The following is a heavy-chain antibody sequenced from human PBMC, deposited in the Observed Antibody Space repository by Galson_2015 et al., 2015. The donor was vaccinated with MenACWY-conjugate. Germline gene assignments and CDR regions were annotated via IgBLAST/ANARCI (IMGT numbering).Heavy chain of an antibody. CDR3: AKALGTRRSIVGVTNGLDV. D-gene: IGHD1-26*01. CDR2: ISSGGNT. V-gene: IGHV3-23*01. Sequence: WVSTISSGGNTYYADSVKGRFTISRDNSQNTLYLQMNSLRVEDTALYYCAKALGTRRSIVGVTNGLDVWGQGTTVTVSS. J-gene: IGHJ6*02.